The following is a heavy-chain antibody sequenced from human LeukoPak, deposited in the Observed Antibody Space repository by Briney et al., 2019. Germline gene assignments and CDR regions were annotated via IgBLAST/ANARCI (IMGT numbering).Heavy chain of an antibody. CDR3: AKPDQAMILRGHFDH. CDR1: GFTFSSYG. Sequence: GGSLRLSCVASGFTFSSYGMHWVRQAPGKGLEWVAVISYDGSNKYYADPVKGRFTISRDNSKNTLNLQMSSLRAEDTAVYYCAKPDQAMILRGHFDHWGQGTLVTVSS. J-gene: IGHJ4*02. CDR2: ISYDGSNK. V-gene: IGHV3-30*18. D-gene: IGHD3-22*01.